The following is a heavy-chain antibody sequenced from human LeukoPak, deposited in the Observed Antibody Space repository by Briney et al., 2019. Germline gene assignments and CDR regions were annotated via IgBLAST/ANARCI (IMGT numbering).Heavy chain of an antibody. Sequence: PGRSLRLSCTASGFTFGDYAMGWVRQAPGKGLEWVGFIRSKAYGGTTEYAASVKGRFTISRDDSKSIAYLQMNSLKTEDTAVYYCTRQPLDGYNYVDYWGQGTLVTVSS. J-gene: IGHJ4*02. CDR2: IRSKAYGGTT. CDR3: TRQPLDGYNYVDY. V-gene: IGHV3-49*04. CDR1: GFTFGDYA. D-gene: IGHD5-24*01.